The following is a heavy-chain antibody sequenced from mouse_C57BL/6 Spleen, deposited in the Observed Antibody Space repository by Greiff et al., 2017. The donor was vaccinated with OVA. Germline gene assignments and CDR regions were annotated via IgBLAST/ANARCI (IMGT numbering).Heavy chain of an antibody. V-gene: IGHV1-50*01. J-gene: IGHJ2*01. CDR3: ARWGYYYFDY. D-gene: IGHD2-3*01. Sequence: VKLQQPGAELVKPGASVKLSCKASGYTFTSYWMQWVKQRPGQGLEWIGEIDPSDSYTNYNQKFKGKATLTVDTSSSTAYMQLSSLTSEDSAVYYCARWGYYYFDYWGQGTTLTVSS. CDR2: IDPSDSYT. CDR1: GYTFTSYW.